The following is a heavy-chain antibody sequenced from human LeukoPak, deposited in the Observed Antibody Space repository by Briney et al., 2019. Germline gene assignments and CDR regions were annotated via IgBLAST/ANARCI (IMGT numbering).Heavy chain of an antibody. V-gene: IGHV3-48*03. CDR2: ISSSGSTI. CDR1: GFTFGDFA. D-gene: IGHD2-15*01. Sequence: QPGRSLRLSCTGSGFTFGDFAMSWVRQAPGKGLEWVSYISSSGSTIYYADSVKGRFTISRDNAKNSLYLQMNSLRAEDTAVYYCARDCGGGSCYGPYDAFDIWGQGTMVTVSS. J-gene: IGHJ3*02. CDR3: ARDCGGGSCYGPYDAFDI.